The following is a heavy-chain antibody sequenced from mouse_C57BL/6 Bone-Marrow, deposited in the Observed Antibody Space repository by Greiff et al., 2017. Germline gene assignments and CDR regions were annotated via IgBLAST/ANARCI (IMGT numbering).Heavy chain of an antibody. V-gene: IGHV1-55*01. CDR2: IYPGSGST. CDR1: GYTFTSYG. D-gene: IGHD1-1*01. Sequence: QVQLKQSGAELVKPGASVKMSCKASGYTFTSYGITWVKQRPGQGLEWIGDIYPGSGSTNYNEKFKSKATLTGDTSSSTAYMQLSSLTSEDSAVYYCARSDITTVVEGYWGQGTMVTVSA. J-gene: IGHJ3*01. CDR3: ARSDITTVVEGY.